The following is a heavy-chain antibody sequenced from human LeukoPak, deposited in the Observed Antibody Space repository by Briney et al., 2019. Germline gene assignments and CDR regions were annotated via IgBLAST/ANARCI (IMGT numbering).Heavy chain of an antibody. CDR3: ARSTGTRNNWFDP. J-gene: IGHJ5*02. Sequence: ASVKVSCKASGYTFTGYYMHWVRQAPGQGLEWMGWINPNSGGTNYAQKFQGWVTMTRDTSTSTAYMELSRLRSDDTAVYYCARSTGTRNNWFDPWGQGTLVTVSS. V-gene: IGHV1-2*04. CDR2: INPNSGGT. CDR1: GYTFTGYY. D-gene: IGHD1-1*01.